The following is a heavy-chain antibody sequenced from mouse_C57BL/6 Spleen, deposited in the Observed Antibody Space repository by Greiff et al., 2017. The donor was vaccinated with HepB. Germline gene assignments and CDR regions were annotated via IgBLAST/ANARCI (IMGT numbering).Heavy chain of an antibody. D-gene: IGHD1-1*02. CDR1: GFTFSDYG. V-gene: IGHV5-17*01. CDR2: ISSGSSTI. Sequence: EVKLMESGGGLVKPGGSLKLSCAASGFTFSDYGMHWVRQAPEKGLEWVAYISSGSSTIYYADTVKGRFTISRDNAKNTLFLQMTSLRSEDTAMYYCARADYSQFAYWGQGTLVTVSA. J-gene: IGHJ3*01. CDR3: ARADYSQFAY.